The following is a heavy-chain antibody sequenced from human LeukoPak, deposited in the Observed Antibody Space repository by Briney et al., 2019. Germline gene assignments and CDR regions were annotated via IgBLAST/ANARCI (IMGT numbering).Heavy chain of an antibody. CDR1: GLTFSSYA. J-gene: IGHJ6*02. CDR3: AKDGGILVVPARIYYGMYV. V-gene: IGHV3-23*01. CDR2: ISGSGGST. D-gene: IGHD2-2*01. Sequence: PGGSLRLSCAASGLTFSSYAMSWVRQARGKGLEGVSAISGSGGSTYYADSVKGRFTISRENSKKTLYVQMNRRRERERAVYICAKDGGILVVPARIYYGMYVWGQGTTVTVSS.